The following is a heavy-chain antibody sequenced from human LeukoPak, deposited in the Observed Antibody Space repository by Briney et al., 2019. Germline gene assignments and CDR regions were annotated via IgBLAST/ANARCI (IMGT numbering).Heavy chain of an antibody. V-gene: IGHV1-18*01. CDR2: ISAYNGNT. J-gene: IGHJ4*02. CDR1: GGTFSSYA. CDR3: ARVEYDSSGYHTGGFGY. Sequence: ASVKVSCKASGGTFSSYAISWVRQAPGQGLEWMGWISAYNGNTNYAQKLQGRVTMTTDTSTSTAYMELRSLRSDDTAVYYCARVEYDSSGYHTGGFGYWGQGTLVTVSS. D-gene: IGHD3-22*01.